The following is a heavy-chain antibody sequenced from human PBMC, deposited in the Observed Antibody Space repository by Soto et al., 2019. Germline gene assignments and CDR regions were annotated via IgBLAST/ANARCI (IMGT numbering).Heavy chain of an antibody. V-gene: IGHV4-59*12. Sequence: SETLSLTCTVSGGSISSYYWSWIRQPPGKGLEWIGYIYYSGSTNYNPSLKSRVTISVDTSKNQFSLKLSSVTAADTAVYYCARSPDSSCYYPRWYYYGMDVWGQGTTVTVSS. D-gene: IGHD3-22*01. J-gene: IGHJ6*02. CDR1: GGSISSYY. CDR2: IYYSGST. CDR3: ARSPDSSCYYPRWYYYGMDV.